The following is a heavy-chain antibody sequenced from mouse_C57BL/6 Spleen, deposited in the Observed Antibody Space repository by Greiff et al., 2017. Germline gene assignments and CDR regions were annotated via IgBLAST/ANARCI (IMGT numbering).Heavy chain of an antibody. Sequence: QVQLQQPGAELVKPGASVKLSCKASGYTFTSYWMHWVKQRPGRGLAWIGRIDPTSGGTKYNEKFKSKATLTVDKPSSTAYMQLSSLTSEDSAVYYCARMRGLRGYFDYWGQGTTLTVSS. D-gene: IGHD2-4*01. CDR3: ARMRGLRGYFDY. V-gene: IGHV1-72*01. J-gene: IGHJ2*01. CDR2: IDPTSGGT. CDR1: GYTFTSYW.